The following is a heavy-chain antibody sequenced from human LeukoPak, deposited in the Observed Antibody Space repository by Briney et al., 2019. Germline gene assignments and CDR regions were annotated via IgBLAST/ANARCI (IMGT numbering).Heavy chain of an antibody. CDR1: GFTFHDYA. D-gene: IGHD6-19*01. CDR3: AKDMGSGWYGAFDI. V-gene: IGHV3-9*03. Sequence: GGSLRLSCAASGFTFHDYAMHWVRQVPGKGLVWVSSISWNSGNIGYADSVKGRFTISRDNAKNSLYLQMNSLRAEDMALYYCAKDMGSGWYGAFDIWGQGTMVTVSS. J-gene: IGHJ3*02. CDR2: ISWNSGNI.